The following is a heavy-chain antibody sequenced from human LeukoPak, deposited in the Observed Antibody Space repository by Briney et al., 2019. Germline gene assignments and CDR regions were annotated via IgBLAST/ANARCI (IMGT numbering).Heavy chain of an antibody. V-gene: IGHV1-18*01. CDR3: ATDPIANPGRYYYYMDV. CDR1: GYTFTSYG. D-gene: IGHD4/OR15-4a*01. J-gene: IGHJ6*03. CDR2: ISAYNGNT. Sequence: ASVKVSCKASGYTFTSYGISWVRQAPGQGLEWMGWISAYNGNTNYAQKLQGRVTMTTDTSTSTAYMELRSLRSDDTAVYYCATDPIANPGRYYYYMDVWGKGTTVTVSS.